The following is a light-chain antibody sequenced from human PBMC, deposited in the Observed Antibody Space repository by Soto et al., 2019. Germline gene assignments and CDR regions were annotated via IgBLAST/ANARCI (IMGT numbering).Light chain of an antibody. CDR2: DAS. J-gene: IGKJ3*01. CDR3: QHLERYPLT. CDR1: QSIDSC. Sequence: EIVLTQSPATLSSSLGERATLSCRASQSIDSCLSWYQQKPGQAPSLLIYDASNRTTGVPSRFSGSGSGTDFTLTISSLQAEDFAAYYCQHLERYPLTFGPGTEVDIK. V-gene: IGKV3-11*01.